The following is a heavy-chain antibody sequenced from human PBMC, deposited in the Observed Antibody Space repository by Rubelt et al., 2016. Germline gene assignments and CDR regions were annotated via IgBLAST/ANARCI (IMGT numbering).Heavy chain of an antibody. CDR1: GFTFSSYW. CDR3: ARERAGSWDV. J-gene: IGHJ6*02. V-gene: IGHV3-7*04. Sequence: EVQLVESGGGLVQPGGSLRLSCAASGFTFSSYWMSWVRQAPGKGLEWVANIKQDGSEKYYVDSVKGRFTISRDNAKNSRYLQMNGRRAEDTAVYYCARERAGSWDVWGQGTTVTVSS. CDR2: IKQDGSEK. D-gene: IGHD6-19*01.